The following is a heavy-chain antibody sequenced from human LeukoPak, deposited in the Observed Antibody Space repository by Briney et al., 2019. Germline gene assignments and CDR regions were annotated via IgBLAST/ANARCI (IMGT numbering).Heavy chain of an antibody. D-gene: IGHD1-26*01. CDR3: AKDVGGRLGP. J-gene: IGHJ5*02. V-gene: IGHV3-23*01. CDR1: GFTLSGAA. CDR2: ITRPGSST. Sequence: GGSLRLSCSASGFTLSGAASTWVRQAPGKGLEWVSTITRPGSSTYYSDSVKGRFTISRDSARNTLFLQMNGLRLDDSAIYYCAKDVGGRLGPWGQGALVTVSS.